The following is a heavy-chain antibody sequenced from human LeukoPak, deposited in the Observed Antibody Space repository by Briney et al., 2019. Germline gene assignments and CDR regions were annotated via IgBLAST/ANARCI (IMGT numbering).Heavy chain of an antibody. J-gene: IGHJ6*02. D-gene: IGHD3-22*01. V-gene: IGHV3-48*01. CDR2: IXSSSSTI. Sequence: VRQXPGKGLXWXXXIXSSSSTIYYADSVKGRFTISRDNAKNSLYLQMNSLRAEDTAVYYCARRDYDSSGYKLYYYYGMDVWGQGTTVTVSS. CDR3: ARRDYDSSGYKLYYYYGMDV.